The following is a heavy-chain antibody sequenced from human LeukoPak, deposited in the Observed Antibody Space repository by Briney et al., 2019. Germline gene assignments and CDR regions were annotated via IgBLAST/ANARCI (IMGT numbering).Heavy chain of an antibody. CDR1: GGSISSGGYS. V-gene: IGHV4-30-2*01. Sequence: PSQTLSLTCAVSGGSISSGGYSWSWIRQPPGKGLEWIGYIYHSGSTYYNPSLKSRVTISVDRSKNQFSLKLSSVTAADTAVYYCARFGLKSRPDAFDIWGQGTMVTVSS. D-gene: IGHD3-10*01. CDR2: IYHSGST. J-gene: IGHJ3*02. CDR3: ARFGLKSRPDAFDI.